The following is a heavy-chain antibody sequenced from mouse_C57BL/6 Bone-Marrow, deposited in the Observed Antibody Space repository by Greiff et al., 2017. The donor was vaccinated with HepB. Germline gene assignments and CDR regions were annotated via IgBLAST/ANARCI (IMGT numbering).Heavy chain of an antibody. J-gene: IGHJ1*03. CDR1: GYTFTDYY. CDR2: IYPGSGNT. D-gene: IGHD1-1*01. CDR3: ARWEGLLRYFDV. Sequence: VQLQQSGAELVRPGASVKLSCKASGYTFTDYYINWVKQRPGQGLEWIARIYPGSGNTYYNEKFKGKATLTAEKSSSTAYMQISSLKSEDSAVYFCARWEGLLRYFDVWGTGTTVTVSS. V-gene: IGHV1-76*01.